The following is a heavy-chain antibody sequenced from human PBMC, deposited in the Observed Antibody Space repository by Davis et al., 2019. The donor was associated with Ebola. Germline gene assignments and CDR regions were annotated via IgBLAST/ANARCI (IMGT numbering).Heavy chain of an antibody. V-gene: IGHV3-23*01. D-gene: IGHD2-15*01. Sequence: PGGSLRLSCADSVITFSSYAMTWVRQAPGKGLEWVSAISGSGGSTYYADSVKGRFTISRDNSKKTLYLQMNSLRAEDTAVYYCAKDLMGTVVAALFDPWGQGTLVTVSS. J-gene: IGHJ5*02. CDR2: ISGSGGST. CDR3: AKDLMGTVVAALFDP. CDR1: VITFSSYA.